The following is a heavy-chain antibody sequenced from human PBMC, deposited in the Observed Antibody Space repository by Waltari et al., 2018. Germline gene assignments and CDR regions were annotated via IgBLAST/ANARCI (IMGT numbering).Heavy chain of an antibody. J-gene: IGHJ4*02. Sequence: EVQLVESGGGLVKPGGSLRLSCAASGFTFSSYSMNWVRQAPGKGLEWVSSISSSSSYIYYADSVKGRFTISRDNAKNSLYLQMNSLRAEDTAVYYCARGGGGSSSWFDYWGQGTLVTVSS. CDR1: GFTFSSYS. D-gene: IGHD6-13*01. CDR2: ISSSSSYI. CDR3: ARGGGGSSSWFDY. V-gene: IGHV3-21*01.